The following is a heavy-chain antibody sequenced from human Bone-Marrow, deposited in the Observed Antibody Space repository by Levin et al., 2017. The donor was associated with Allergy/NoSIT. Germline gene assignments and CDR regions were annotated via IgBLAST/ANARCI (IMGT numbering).Heavy chain of an antibody. CDR2: INPNTGGT. CDR3: ARGIASGGKTYYYYYMDV. J-gene: IGHJ6*03. D-gene: IGHD6-13*01. Sequence: PVASVKVSCKASGYIFTDYYMHWVRQAPGQGLEWMGWINPNTGGTSYSQNFQGRVTMTRDTSISTAYMDLSSLRSDDTAVYYFARGIASGGKTYYYYYMDVWGRGTTVAVSS. V-gene: IGHV1-2*02. CDR1: GYIFTDYY.